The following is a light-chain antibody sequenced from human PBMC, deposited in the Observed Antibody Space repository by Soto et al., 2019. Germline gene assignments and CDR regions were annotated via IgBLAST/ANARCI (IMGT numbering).Light chain of an antibody. V-gene: IGLV2-14*01. CDR2: EVS. CDR3: SSYTRSSTRV. Sequence: QSVLTQPASVSGSPGQSITISCTGTGSDVGGYNYVSWYQQHPGKAPKLMIYEVSNRPSGVSNRFSGSKSGNTASLTISGLQAEEEADYYCSSYTRSSTRVFGGGTKVTVL. CDR1: GSDVGGYNY. J-gene: IGLJ2*01.